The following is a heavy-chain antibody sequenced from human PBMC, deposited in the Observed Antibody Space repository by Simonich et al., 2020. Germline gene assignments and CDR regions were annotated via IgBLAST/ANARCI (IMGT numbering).Heavy chain of an antibody. D-gene: IGHD3-9*01. Sequence: QVQLVQSGAEVKKPGASVKVSCKASGYTFTSYGISWVRQAPGQGLEWMGWISDYNGNTNYEKKPQGRVTMTTDTSTSTAYMELRSLRSDDTAVYYCARDYDILTGYYPPDYWGQGTLVTVSS. CDR2: ISDYNGNT. J-gene: IGHJ4*02. CDR3: ARDYDILTGYYPPDY. CDR1: GYTFTSYG. V-gene: IGHV1-18*01.